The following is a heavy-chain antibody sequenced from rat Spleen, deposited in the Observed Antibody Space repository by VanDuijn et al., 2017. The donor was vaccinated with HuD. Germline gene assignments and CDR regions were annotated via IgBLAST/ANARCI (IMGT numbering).Heavy chain of an antibody. CDR2: IWTGGST. V-gene: IGHV2-30*01. CDR3: VRASRGSYAHFDH. Sequence: QVQLKESGPGLVQPSQTLSLTCTVSGFSLTSYNVHWVRQPTGKGLEWMGIIWTGGSTDYNSALKSRLSISRDTSKSQVFLKMNSLQTEDTATYYCVRASRGSYAHFDHWGQGVMVTVSS. J-gene: IGHJ2*01. CDR1: GFSLTSYN. D-gene: IGHD1-12*01.